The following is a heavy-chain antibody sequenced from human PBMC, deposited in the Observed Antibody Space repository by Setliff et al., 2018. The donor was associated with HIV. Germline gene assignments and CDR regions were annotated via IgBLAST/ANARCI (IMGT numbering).Heavy chain of an antibody. D-gene: IGHD4-17*01. Sequence: SETLSLTCTVTGYSISSGYYWAWIRQPPGKGLEWIGYIYHAGNAYYNPSLKSRVTISVDTSKNQISLRLNSLTAVDTAVYYCARGTTLNVVPDAFDIWGQGTMVTVSS. V-gene: IGHV4-38-2*02. CDR3: ARGTTLNVVPDAFDI. J-gene: IGHJ3*02. CDR1: GYSISSGYY. CDR2: IYHAGNA.